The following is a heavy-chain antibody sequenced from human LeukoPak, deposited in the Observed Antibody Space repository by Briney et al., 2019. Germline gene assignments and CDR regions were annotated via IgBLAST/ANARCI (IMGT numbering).Heavy chain of an antibody. CDR3: ARRLGSSADGILKYYFDY. Sequence: SETLSLTCTVSGVSIISSNYYWGWFRQPPGKGLEWIASVFYTGTTRHNPSLKSRVTISVDTSKNEFSLNLSSVTAEDTAMYYCARRLGSSADGILKYYFDYWGKGTLVTVSS. CDR1: GVSIISSNYY. D-gene: IGHD6-13*01. CDR2: VFYTGTT. J-gene: IGHJ4*02. V-gene: IGHV4-39*01.